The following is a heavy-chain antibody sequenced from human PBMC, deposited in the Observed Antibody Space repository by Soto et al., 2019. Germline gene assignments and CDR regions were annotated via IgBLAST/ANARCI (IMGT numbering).Heavy chain of an antibody. CDR1: GGSFSGYY. CDR3: ARGNGMILAVKGDAPDKYYLDS. CDR2: VNHGGNV. J-gene: IGHJ4*02. Sequence: ETLCITCTVYGGSFSGYYWSWIRQPPGKGLEWIGGVNHGGNVNYNPSLKSLVTISVDTSRNQFSLKRRSVTAADTAIYYCARGNGMILAVKGDAPDKYYLDSWSQGTLVTVYS. V-gene: IGHV4-34*01. D-gene: IGHD3-22*01.